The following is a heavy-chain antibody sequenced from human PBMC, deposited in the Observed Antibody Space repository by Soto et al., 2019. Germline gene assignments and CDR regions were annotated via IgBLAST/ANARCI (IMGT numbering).Heavy chain of an antibody. J-gene: IGHJ6*02. CDR1: VGTFSSYA. CDR3: ASHSGSSPEGRYYSGMDV. Sequence: QVQLVQSGAEVKKPGSSVKVSCKASVGTFSSYAISWVRQAPGQGLEWMGGIIPIFGTADYAQKCQGRVTITADDSTRTAYMELSSLRSEDTAVYYCASHSGSSPEGRYYSGMDVWGQGTTVTVSS. V-gene: IGHV1-69*12. CDR2: IIPIFGTA. D-gene: IGHD1-26*01.